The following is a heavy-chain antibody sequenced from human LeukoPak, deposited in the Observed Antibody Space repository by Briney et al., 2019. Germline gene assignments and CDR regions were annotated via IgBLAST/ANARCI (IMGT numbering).Heavy chain of an antibody. J-gene: IGHJ4*02. CDR3: ARVGYYDYVWGSYENPIRGNFDY. CDR2: ISPILGIA. D-gene: IGHD3-16*01. CDR1: GYTFTSYA. V-gene: IGHV1-69*04. Sequence: RASVKVSCKASGYTFTSYAMNWVRQAPGQGLEWMGRISPILGIANYAQKFQGRVTITADKSTSTAYMELSSLRFEDTAVYYCARVGYYDYVWGSYENPIRGNFDYWGQGTLVTVSS.